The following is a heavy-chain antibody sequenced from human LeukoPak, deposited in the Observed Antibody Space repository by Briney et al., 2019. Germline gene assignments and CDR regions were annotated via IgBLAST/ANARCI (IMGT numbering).Heavy chain of an antibody. CDR2: IKPAGSEN. J-gene: IGHJ4*02. Sequence: PGESLRLSCAASGFTFITSWMSWLRQAPGKGLEWVAHIKPAGSENYYADSVKGRFTISRDNSKNTLYLQMNSLRAEDTAVYYCAKVMAPGGLYYYDSSGFDYWGQGTLVTVSS. V-gene: IGHV3-7*01. D-gene: IGHD3-22*01. CDR1: GFTFITSW. CDR3: AKVMAPGGLYYYDSSGFDY.